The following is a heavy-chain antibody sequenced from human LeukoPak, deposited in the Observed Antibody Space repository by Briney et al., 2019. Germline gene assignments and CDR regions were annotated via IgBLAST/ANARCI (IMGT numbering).Heavy chain of an antibody. CDR3: ARELEYSYGYNWYFDL. CDR1: GYTFTGYY. Sequence: ASVKVSCKASGYTFTGYYMHWVRQAPGQGLEWMGWINPNSGGTNYAQKFQGRVTMTRDTSISTAYMELSRLRSDDTAVYYCARELEYSYGYNWYFDLWGRGTLVTVSS. V-gene: IGHV1-2*02. D-gene: IGHD5-18*01. CDR2: INPNSGGT. J-gene: IGHJ2*01.